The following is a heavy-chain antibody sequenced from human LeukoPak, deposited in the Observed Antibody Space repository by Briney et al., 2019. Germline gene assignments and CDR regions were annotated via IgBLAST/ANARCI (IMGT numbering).Heavy chain of an antibody. CDR3: AGVSSSWQYNWFDP. CDR1: GGTFSSYA. V-gene: IGHV1-69*05. CDR2: IIPIFGTA. Sequence: ASVKVSCKASGGTFSSYAISWVRQAPGQGLEWMGGIIPIFGTANYAQKFQGRATITTDESTSTAYMELSSLRSEDTAVYYCAGVSSSWQYNWFDPWGQGTLVTVSS. J-gene: IGHJ5*02. D-gene: IGHD6-13*01.